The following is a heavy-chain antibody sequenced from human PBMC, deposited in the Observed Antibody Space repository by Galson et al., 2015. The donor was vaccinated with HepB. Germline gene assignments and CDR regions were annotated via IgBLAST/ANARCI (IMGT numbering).Heavy chain of an antibody. Sequence: QSGAEVKKPGESLKISCKGSGYSFTSYWIGWVRQMPGKGLEWMGIIYPGDSDTRYSPSFQGQVTISADKSISTAYLQWSSLKASDTAMYYCARSGIYYYDSSGYYQDAFDIWGQGTMVTVSS. D-gene: IGHD3-22*01. V-gene: IGHV5-51*03. J-gene: IGHJ3*02. CDR1: GYSFTSYW. CDR3: ARSGIYYYDSSGYYQDAFDI. CDR2: IYPGDSDT.